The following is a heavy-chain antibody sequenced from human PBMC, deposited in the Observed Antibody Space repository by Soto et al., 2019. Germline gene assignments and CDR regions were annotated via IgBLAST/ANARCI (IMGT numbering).Heavy chain of an antibody. CDR3: ARWKSSRYFDY. D-gene: IGHD6-13*01. J-gene: IGHJ4*02. CDR2: INQDGSEK. Sequence: EVQLVESGGGLVQPGGSLRLSCAASGFTFKNYWMSWVRQAPGKGLEWVANINQDGSEKDYVDSVKGRFTISRDNAENSLYLQMNSLRAEDTAVYYCARWKSSRYFDYGGQGTLVTVSS. CDR1: GFTFKNYW. V-gene: IGHV3-7*01.